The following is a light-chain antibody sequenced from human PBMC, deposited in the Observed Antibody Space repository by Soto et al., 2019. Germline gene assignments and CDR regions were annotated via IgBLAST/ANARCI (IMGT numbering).Light chain of an antibody. V-gene: IGLV1-44*01. J-gene: IGLJ2*01. Sequence: QSVLTPPPSASGTPGQRVTISCSGSSSNIGVNPVNWYQQIPGTAPKLLIYSNNQRPSGGPDRFSGSKSGTSASLATSGLQAGDEAIYYCASWDENMKCPEFGGGTQLTVL. CDR3: ASWDENMKCPE. CDR2: SNN. CDR1: SSNIGVNP.